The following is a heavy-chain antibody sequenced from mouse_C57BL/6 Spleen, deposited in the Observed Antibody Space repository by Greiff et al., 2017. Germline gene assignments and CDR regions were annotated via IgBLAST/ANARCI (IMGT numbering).Heavy chain of an antibody. CDR2: IDPSDSST. J-gene: IGHJ4*01. Sequence: QVQLKQPGAELVRPGHSVKLSCKASGYTFTSYWMHWVKQRPGQGLEWLGVIDPSDSSTNYNQNFKGKATLTVDTSSSTAYMQLSSLTTEDSAVYYCAREGFNYAMDYWGQGTSVTGSS. CDR3: AREGFNYAMDY. CDR1: GYTFTSYW. V-gene: IGHV1-59*01.